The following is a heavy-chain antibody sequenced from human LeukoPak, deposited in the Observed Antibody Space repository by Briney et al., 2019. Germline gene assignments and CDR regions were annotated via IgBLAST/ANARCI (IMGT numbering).Heavy chain of an antibody. CDR1: GGSISSGGYY. Sequence: PSQTLSLTCTVSGGSISSGGYYWSWIRQHPGKGLEWIGYIYYSGSTYYNPSLKSRVTISVDTSKNQFSLKLSSVAAADTAVYYCASLDCSSTSCPFDYWGQGILVTVSS. CDR3: ASLDCSSTSCPFDY. J-gene: IGHJ4*02. V-gene: IGHV4-31*03. CDR2: IYYSGST. D-gene: IGHD2-2*01.